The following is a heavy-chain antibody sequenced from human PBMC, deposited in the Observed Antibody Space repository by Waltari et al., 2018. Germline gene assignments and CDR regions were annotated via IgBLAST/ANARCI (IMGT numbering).Heavy chain of an antibody. CDR2: ISGSGGST. CDR1: GFTFSSYA. V-gene: IGHV3-23*01. D-gene: IGHD1-1*01. CDR3: ARQPGTYWYFDL. Sequence: EVQLLESGGGLVQPGGSLRLSCAASGFTFSSYAISWVRQAPGKGLEWVSAISGSGGSTYYADSVKGRFTISRDNSKNTLYLQMNSLRAEDTAVYYCARQPGTYWYFDLWGRGTLVTVSS. J-gene: IGHJ2*01.